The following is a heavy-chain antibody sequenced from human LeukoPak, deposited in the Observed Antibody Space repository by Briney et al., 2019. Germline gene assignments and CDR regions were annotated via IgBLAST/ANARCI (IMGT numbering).Heavy chain of an antibody. CDR2: ISGSGGST. CDR1: GFPFSSYA. CDR3: AKDGDWGWFDP. J-gene: IGHJ5*02. Sequence: PGGSLRLSCAASGFPFSSYAMSWARQAPGKGLEWVSAISGSGGSTYYADSGKGRFTISRDNSKNTLYLQMNSLRAEDTAVYYCAKDGDWGWFDPWGQGTLVTVSS. V-gene: IGHV3-23*01. D-gene: IGHD2-21*02.